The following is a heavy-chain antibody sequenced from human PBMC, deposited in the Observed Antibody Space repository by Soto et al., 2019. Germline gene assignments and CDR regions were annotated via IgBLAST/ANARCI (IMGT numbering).Heavy chain of an antibody. CDR1: GYTFSSYW. D-gene: IGHD3-10*01. CDR3: TRDIGGKGAY. Sequence: GGSLRLSCAASGYTFSSYWMHWVRQVPGKGLLWVSRIDEYGTTINYADSVKGRFTIPRDNARNTLYLEMNSLRAEDTALYYCTRDIGGKGAYWGPGTLVTVSS. V-gene: IGHV3-74*01. J-gene: IGHJ4*02. CDR2: IDEYGTTI.